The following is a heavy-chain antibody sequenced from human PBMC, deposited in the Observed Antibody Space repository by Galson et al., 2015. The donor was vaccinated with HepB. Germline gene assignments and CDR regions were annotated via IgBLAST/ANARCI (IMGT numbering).Heavy chain of an antibody. CDR1: GYTFTSYD. J-gene: IGHJ6*03. CDR2: MNPNSGNT. D-gene: IGHD3-3*01. Sequence: SVKVSCKASGYTFTSYDINWVRQATGQGLEWMGWMNPNSGNTGYAQKFQGRVTMTRNTSISTAYMELSSLRSEDTAVYYCARGRLVPRTSTRGLYDFWSGYPRGGPYMDVWGKGTTVTVSS. V-gene: IGHV1-8*01. CDR3: ARGRLVPRTSTRGLYDFWSGYPRGGPYMDV.